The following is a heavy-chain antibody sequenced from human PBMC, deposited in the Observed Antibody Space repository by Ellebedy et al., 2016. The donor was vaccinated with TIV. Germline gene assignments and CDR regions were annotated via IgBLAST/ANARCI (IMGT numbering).Heavy chain of an antibody. Sequence: SETLSLTCGVYGGSFAGYYYSWIRQPPGKGLEWIGEINQSGSATYNPSLKGRVTISADMSKNQFSLRLSSVTVADTAVYYCAEGRSGWYYFDYWGQGTPVTVSS. D-gene: IGHD6-19*01. CDR3: AEGRSGWYYFDY. CDR1: GGSFAGYY. CDR2: INQSGSA. V-gene: IGHV4-34*01. J-gene: IGHJ4*02.